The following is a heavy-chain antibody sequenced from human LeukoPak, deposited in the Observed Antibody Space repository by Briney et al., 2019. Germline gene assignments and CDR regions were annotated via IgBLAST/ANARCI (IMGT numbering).Heavy chain of an antibody. D-gene: IGHD3-16*02. Sequence: ASVKVSCKASGYTFTSYGISWVRQAPGQGLEWMGWISAYNGNTNYAQKLQGRVTMTTDTSTSTAYMELRSLRSDDTAVYYCASRIGVVALGSAAKYMDVWGKRTTVTVSS. CDR3: ASRIGVVALGSAAKYMDV. CDR2: ISAYNGNT. CDR1: GYTFTSYG. V-gene: IGHV1-18*01. J-gene: IGHJ6*03.